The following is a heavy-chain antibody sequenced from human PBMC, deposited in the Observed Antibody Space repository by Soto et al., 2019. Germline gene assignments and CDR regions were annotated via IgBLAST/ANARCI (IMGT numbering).Heavy chain of an antibody. CDR1: GFTFSSYS. D-gene: IGHD2-2*01. J-gene: IGHJ4*02. V-gene: IGHV3-48*02. CDR3: ARRYCSSTSCYEIFDY. Sequence: PGGSLRLSCAASGFTFSSYSMNWVRQAPGKGLEWVSYISSSSSTIYYADSVKGRFTISRDNAKNSLYLQMNSLRDEDTAVYYCARRYCSSTSCYEIFDYWGQGTLVTVSS. CDR2: ISSSSSTI.